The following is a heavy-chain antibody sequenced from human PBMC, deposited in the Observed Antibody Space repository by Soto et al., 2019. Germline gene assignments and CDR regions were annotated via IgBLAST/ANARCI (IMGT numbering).Heavy chain of an antibody. CDR2: FDSKDGET. J-gene: IGHJ6*02. CDR1: GYTLTGLS. Sequence: ASVQVSCKVCGYTLTGLSMHCVRPAPGRGGVGMGGFDSKDGETIYAQKFQGRVTMTEDTSTDTAYMELSSLRSEDTAVYYCARVRRQCLTPYYGMDVWGQGTTVTVSS. CDR3: ARVRRQCLTPYYGMDV. V-gene: IGHV1-24*01. D-gene: IGHD6-19*01.